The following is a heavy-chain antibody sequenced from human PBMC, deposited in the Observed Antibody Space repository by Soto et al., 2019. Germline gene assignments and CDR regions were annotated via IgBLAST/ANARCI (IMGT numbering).Heavy chain of an antibody. J-gene: IGHJ5*02. Sequence: PSETLSLTCSVSGGSISSGDFYWSWLRQPPWKGLEWIGYIYYTGNTYYNMSLENRATMSVDTSKNQYSLKLHSVTAADTAVYYCARGQRFDPWGRGXLVTVYS. CDR1: GGSISSGDFY. CDR2: IYYTGNT. V-gene: IGHV4-30-4*01. CDR3: ARGQRFDP.